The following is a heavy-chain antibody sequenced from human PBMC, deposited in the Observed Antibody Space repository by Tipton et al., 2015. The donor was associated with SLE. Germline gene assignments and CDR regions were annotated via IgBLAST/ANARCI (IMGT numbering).Heavy chain of an antibody. J-gene: IGHJ4*02. D-gene: IGHD4-17*01. CDR1: GGSFSGHY. CDR3: ARWTDYGDSALGY. Sequence: TLSLTCAVYGGSFSGHYWSWIRQPPGKGLEWIGEMNDSGTTKNNPSLKSRVIISVDSSKNQFSLKLSAVTAADTAVYYCARWTDYGDSALGYWGQGTLVTVSS. CDR2: MNDSGTT. V-gene: IGHV4-34*01.